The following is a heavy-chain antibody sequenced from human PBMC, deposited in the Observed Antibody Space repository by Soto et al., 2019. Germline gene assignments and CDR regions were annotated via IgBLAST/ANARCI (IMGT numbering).Heavy chain of an antibody. D-gene: IGHD1-26*01. V-gene: IGHV4-39*01. CDR3: ARHRAVVGRGLTSRWFDP. Sequence: PSETLSLTCTVSGGSISSSSYYWGWIRQPPGKVLEWIGSIYYSGSTYYNPSLKSRVTISVDTSKNQFSLKLSSVTAADTAVYFCARHRAVVGRGLTSRWFDPSGQGTLV. CDR2: IYYSGST. J-gene: IGHJ5*02. CDR1: GGSISSSSYY.